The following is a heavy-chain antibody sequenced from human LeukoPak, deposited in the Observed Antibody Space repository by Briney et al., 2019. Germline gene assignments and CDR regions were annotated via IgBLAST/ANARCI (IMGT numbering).Heavy chain of an antibody. CDR3: AKDPTHGSGSYYPYYFDY. CDR2: IYGGGST. CDR1: GFTVSSNF. V-gene: IGHV3-53*01. Sequence: PGGSLRLSCAASGFTVSSNFMAWVRQAPGKGLEWVSVIYGGGSTFYADSVKGRFTISRDNSKNTLYLQMNSLRAEDTAVYYCAKDPTHGSGSYYPYYFDYWGQGTLVTVSS. J-gene: IGHJ4*02. D-gene: IGHD3-10*01.